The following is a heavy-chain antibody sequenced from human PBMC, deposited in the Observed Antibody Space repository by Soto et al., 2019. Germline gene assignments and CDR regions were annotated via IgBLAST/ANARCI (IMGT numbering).Heavy chain of an antibody. V-gene: IGHV3-48*02. CDR3: ARDRWELGRGAHAFDI. CDR1: GVTFSSYN. Sequence: GSLRLSCAASGVTFSSYNFNWVRQAPVKGLEWVSYISSSTTTIYYADSVKGRFTISRDNAKNSLYLQMNSLSDEDTAVYYWARDRWELGRGAHAFDIWGQGTMVTVSS. D-gene: IGHD1-26*01. J-gene: IGHJ3*02. CDR2: ISSSTTTI.